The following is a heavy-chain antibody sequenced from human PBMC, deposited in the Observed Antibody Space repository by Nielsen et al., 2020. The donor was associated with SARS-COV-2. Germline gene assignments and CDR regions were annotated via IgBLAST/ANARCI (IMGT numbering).Heavy chain of an antibody. CDR1: GYTFTCYY. J-gene: IGHJ6*02. CDR3: AREKGSYGPAGYGMDV. CDR2: INPNSGGT. V-gene: IGHV1-2*02. Sequence: ASVKPSCRASGYTFTCYYMHWARQAPGQGLEWMGWINPNSGGTNYAQKFQGRVTMTRDTSISTAYMDLSRLRADDTAVYYCAREKGSYGPAGYGMDVWGQGTTVTVSS. D-gene: IGHD3-16*01.